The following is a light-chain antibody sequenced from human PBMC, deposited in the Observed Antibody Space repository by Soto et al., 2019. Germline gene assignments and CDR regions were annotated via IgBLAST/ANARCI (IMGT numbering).Light chain of an antibody. CDR1: QSISSW. J-gene: IGKJ2*01. V-gene: IGKV1-5*03. CDR2: KAS. Sequence: DIQMTQSPSTLSASVGDRATITCRASQSISSWLAWYQQKPGKAPKLLLYKASSVESGVPSRFSGSGSGTEFTLTISSLQPDYFATYYCQQYNSYSPYTFGQGTKLEIK. CDR3: QQYNSYSPYT.